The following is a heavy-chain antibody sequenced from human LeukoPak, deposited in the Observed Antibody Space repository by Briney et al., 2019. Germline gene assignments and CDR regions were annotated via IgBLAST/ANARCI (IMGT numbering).Heavy chain of an antibody. J-gene: IGHJ4*02. CDR3: ARSSSGYYDFWSLNYHFDY. D-gene: IGHD3-3*01. Sequence: PSETLSLTCTVSGGSISSYYRSWLRQPPGKGLEWIEYIYYSVSTNYNPSLKSRVTISVDTSKNQFSLKLSSVTAADTAVYYCARSSSGYYDFWSLNYHFDYWGQGTLVTVSS. CDR1: GGSISSYY. V-gene: IGHV4-59*01. CDR2: IYYSVST.